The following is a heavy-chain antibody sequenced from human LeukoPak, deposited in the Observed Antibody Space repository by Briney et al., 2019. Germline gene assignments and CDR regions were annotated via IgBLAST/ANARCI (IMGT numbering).Heavy chain of an antibody. D-gene: IGHD3-16*01. CDR2: ISYDGSNK. CDR1: GFTFSSYA. CDR3: ARASATLGYFDY. Sequence: PGGSLRLSCAASGFTFSSYAMHWVRQAPGKGLEWVAVISYDGSNKYYADSVKGRFTISRDNSKNTLYLQMNSLRAEDTAVYYCARASATLGYFDYWGQGTLVTVSS. V-gene: IGHV3-30-3*01. J-gene: IGHJ4*02.